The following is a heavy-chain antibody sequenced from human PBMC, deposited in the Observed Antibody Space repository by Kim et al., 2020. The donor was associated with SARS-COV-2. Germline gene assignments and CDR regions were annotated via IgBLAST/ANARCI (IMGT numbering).Heavy chain of an antibody. Sequence: SETLSLTCTVSGYSISSGYYWGWIRQPPGKGLEWIGSIYHSGSTYYNPSLKSRVTISVDTSKNQFSLKLSSVTAAATAVYYCAGDTFHWLVQWSWFDPLG. J-gene: IGHJ5*02. D-gene: IGHD6-19*01. CDR3: AGDTFHWLVQWSWFDP. CDR1: GYSISSGYY. CDR2: IYHSGST. V-gene: IGHV4-38-2*02.